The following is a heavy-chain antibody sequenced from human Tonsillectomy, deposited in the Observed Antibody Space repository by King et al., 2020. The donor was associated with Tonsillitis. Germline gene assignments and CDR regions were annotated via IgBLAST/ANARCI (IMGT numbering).Heavy chain of an antibody. J-gene: IGHJ4*02. D-gene: IGHD6-13*01. CDR2: IYYSGSA. CDR3: ARASPIAAADV. V-gene: IGHV4-59*01. Sequence: QLQESGPGLVKPSETLSLTCTVSGGSISTYYWSWIRQPPGKGLEWIGYIYYSGSANYNPSLKSRVTISVDTSKNQFSLKLSSVTAADTAVYYCARASPIAAADVWGQGTLVTVSS. CDR1: GGSISTYY.